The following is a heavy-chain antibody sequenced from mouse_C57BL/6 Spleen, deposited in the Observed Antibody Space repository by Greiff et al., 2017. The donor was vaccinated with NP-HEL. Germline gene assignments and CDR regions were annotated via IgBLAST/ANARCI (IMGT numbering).Heavy chain of an antibody. CDR1: GYTFTEYT. V-gene: IGHV1-62-2*01. CDR3: ARHEEGELLFAY. J-gene: IGHJ3*01. Sequence: QVHVKQSGAELVKPGASVKLSCKASGYTFTEYTIHWVKQRSGQGLEWIGWFYPGSGSIKYNEKFKDKATLTADKSSSTVYMELSRLTSEDSAVYFCARHEEGELLFAYWGQGTLVTVSA. CDR2: FYPGSGSI.